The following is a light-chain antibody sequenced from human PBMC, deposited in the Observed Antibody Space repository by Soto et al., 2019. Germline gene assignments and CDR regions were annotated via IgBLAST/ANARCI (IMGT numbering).Light chain of an antibody. CDR3: SAYAGSPYLYV. CDR2: EVS. J-gene: IGLJ1*01. Sequence: QSVLTQPPSASGSPGQSVTISCTGTSFDVGGYNYVSWYQQHPGKAPQVLMYEVSKRPSGVPDRFPGSKSGNKASLTVSGLQAEDEADYYCSAYAGSPYLYVFGSGTKVTVL. CDR1: SFDVGGYNY. V-gene: IGLV2-8*01.